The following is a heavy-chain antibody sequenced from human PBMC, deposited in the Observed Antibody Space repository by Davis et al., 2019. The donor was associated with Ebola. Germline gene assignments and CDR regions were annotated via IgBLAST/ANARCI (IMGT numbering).Heavy chain of an antibody. J-gene: IGHJ6*02. V-gene: IGHV4-59*11. CDR2: TFYTGST. Sequence: PSETLSLTCAVSRGSISSHFWSWIRQSPGQGLEWIGSTFYTGSTNLNPSLRSRVTLSVDRPKNQFSLNLTSVTAADTAVYFCARQPRSTRSPEYYHGLDVWGQGTTVVVSS. D-gene: IGHD3-16*01. CDR1: RGSISSHF. CDR3: ARQPRSTRSPEYYHGLDV.